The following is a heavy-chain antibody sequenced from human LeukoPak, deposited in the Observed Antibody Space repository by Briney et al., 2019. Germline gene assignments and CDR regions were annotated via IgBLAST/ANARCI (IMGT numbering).Heavy chain of an antibody. CDR3: AKLGCSTTSCYASC. CDR1: GFTFSSYA. J-gene: IGHJ4*02. D-gene: IGHD2-2*01. CDR2: TSDNAGST. V-gene: IGHV3-23*01. Sequence: PGGSLRLSCAASGFTFSSYAMSWVRQAPGKGLEWVSTTSDNAGSTRYADSVKGRFTISRDNSKNTLYLQLNSLRAEDTALYFCAKLGCSTTSCYASCWGQGTLVTVSS.